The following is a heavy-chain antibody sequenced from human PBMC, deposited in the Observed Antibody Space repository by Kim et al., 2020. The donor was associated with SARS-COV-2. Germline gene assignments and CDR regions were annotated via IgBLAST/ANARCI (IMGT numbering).Heavy chain of an antibody. Sequence: SVKVSCKASGGTFSSYAISWVRQAPGQGLEWMGGIIPIFGTANYAQKFQGRVTITADESTSTAYMELSSLRSEDTAVYYCARETPERVGSAFDIWGQGTMVTVSS. D-gene: IGHD1-26*01. V-gene: IGHV1-69*13. CDR1: GGTFSSYA. CDR3: ARETPERVGSAFDI. CDR2: IIPIFGTA. J-gene: IGHJ3*02.